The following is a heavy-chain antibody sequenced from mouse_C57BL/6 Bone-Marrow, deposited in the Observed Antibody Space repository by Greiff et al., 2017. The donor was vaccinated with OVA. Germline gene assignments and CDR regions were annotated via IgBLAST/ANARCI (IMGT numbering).Heavy chain of an antibody. Sequence: VQLQQPGAELVKPGASVKLSCKASGYTFTSYWMQWVKQRPGQGLEWIGEIDPTDSYTNYNQKFKGKAPLTVDTSSSTAYMQLSSLTSEDAAVYYCARGGYYSNLFAYWGRGTLVTVSA. D-gene: IGHD2-5*01. CDR1: GYTFTSYW. CDR3: ARGGYYSNLFAY. CDR2: IDPTDSYT. V-gene: IGHV1-50*01. J-gene: IGHJ3*01.